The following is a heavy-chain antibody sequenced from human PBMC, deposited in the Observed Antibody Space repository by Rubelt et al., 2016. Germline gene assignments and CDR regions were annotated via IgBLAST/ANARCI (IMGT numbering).Heavy chain of an antibody. V-gene: IGHV4-34*01. D-gene: IGHD6-13*01. Sequence: QVQLQQWGAGLLKPSETLSLTCAVYGGSFSGYYWSWIRQPPGQGLEWIGEINHSGSTNYNPSLKSRVTISVDTSKNQFSLKLSSVTAADTAVYYCARGWGSRWYYFDYWGQGILVTVSS. CDR1: GGSFSGYY. CDR2: INHSGST. CDR3: ARGWGSRWYYFDY. J-gene: IGHJ4*02.